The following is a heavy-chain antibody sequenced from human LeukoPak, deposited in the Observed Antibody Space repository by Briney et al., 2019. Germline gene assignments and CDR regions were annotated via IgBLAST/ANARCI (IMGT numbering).Heavy chain of an antibody. CDR2: ISSSGDNA. J-gene: IGHJ6*02. Sequence: PGGSLRLSCAASGFTFSNYAMNWVRQAPGKGLEWVSLISSSGDNAYYADSVRGRFTISRDKSKNTVSLQMNGLRGEDTAVYYCAKDVRVGGGGMDVWGQGTPVTVSS. D-gene: IGHD1-26*01. CDR3: AKDVRVGGGGMDV. V-gene: IGHV3-23*01. CDR1: GFTFSNYA.